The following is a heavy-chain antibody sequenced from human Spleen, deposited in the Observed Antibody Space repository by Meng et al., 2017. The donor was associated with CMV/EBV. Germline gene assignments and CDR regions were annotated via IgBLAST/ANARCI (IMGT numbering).Heavy chain of an antibody. J-gene: IGHJ6*02. CDR3: ARQEKYYYYYGLDV. V-gene: IGHV1-69*13. CDR2: IIPVFGTA. CDR1: GYTFTSYY. Sequence: SVKVSCKASGYTFTSYYMHWVRQAPGQGLEWMGGIIPVFGTANYAQKFQGRVTITSDESTSTAYMELNSLRSEDTAVYYCARQEKYYYYYGLDVWGQGTTVTVSS.